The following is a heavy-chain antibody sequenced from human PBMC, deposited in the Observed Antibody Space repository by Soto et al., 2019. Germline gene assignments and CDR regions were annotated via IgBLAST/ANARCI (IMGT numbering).Heavy chain of an antibody. D-gene: IGHD3-16*01. J-gene: IGHJ4*02. V-gene: IGHV2-5*01. CDR2: IYWHDDK. Sequence: SGPTLVNPTQTLTLTCTFSGFSLSTTGVGVSWIRQPPGKALEWLALIYWHDDKRYSPSLESRLTITKDTSKNQVVLTMTNMDPVDTATYSCERRGGATVGLYYFDYWGQGALVTVSS. CDR1: GFSLSTTGVG. CDR3: ERRGGATVGLYYFDY.